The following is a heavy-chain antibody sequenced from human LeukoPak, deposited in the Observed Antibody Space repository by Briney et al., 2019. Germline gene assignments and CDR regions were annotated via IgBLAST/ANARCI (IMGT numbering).Heavy chain of an antibody. V-gene: IGHV4-59*08. CDR2: GHYSGTT. CDR1: GVSINSHY. J-gene: IGHJ4*02. CDR3: ARHGTGTGYPLDY. Sequence: SETLSLTGADSGVSINSHYWSWIWQSPATAPHLIAYGHYSGTTNYNPSLKSRVTISLDTSKNQFSLKLTSVSAADTAMYYCARHGTGTGYPLDYWGLGTLVTVSS. D-gene: IGHD3/OR15-3a*01.